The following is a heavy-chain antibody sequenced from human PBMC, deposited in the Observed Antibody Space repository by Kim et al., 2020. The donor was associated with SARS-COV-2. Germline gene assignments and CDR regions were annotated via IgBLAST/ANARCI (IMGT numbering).Heavy chain of an antibody. V-gene: IGHV3-23*05. CDR2: VNNGNNP. CDR1: GFTFSRRA. D-gene: IGHD6-19*01. J-gene: IGHJ4*02. CDR3: AKDHPSDGWPTFDS. Sequence: GGSLRLSCAASGFTFSRRAMSWVRQAPGKGLEWIASVNNGNNPYYAASVRGRFTVSRDNTKDTVYLQMNSLIAEDTALYYCAKDHPSDGWPTFDSWGQGT.